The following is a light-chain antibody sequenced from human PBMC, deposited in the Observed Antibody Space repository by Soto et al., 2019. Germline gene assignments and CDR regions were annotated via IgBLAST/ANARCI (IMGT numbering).Light chain of an antibody. CDR3: LQYLSLPRT. CDR1: QSVLYSPNNKNY. CDR2: WSS. J-gene: IGKJ2*01. V-gene: IGKV4-1*01. Sequence: DVVMIQSPDSLAVSLGERATINCRSSQSVLYSPNNKNYLAWHQQKPGLPPKLLIYWSSTRESGVPDRFSGSGSGTDFTLTISSLQAEDVAVYYCLQYLSLPRTFGQGTKLEIK.